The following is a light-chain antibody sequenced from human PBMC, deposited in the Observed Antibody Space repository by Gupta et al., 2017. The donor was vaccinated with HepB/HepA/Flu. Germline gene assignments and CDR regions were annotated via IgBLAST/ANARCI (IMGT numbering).Light chain of an antibody. J-gene: IGKJ1*01. CDR3: QQYGSSPRT. CDR1: ESVSSGY. Sequence: EMVLTQSTGTLSLSPGERVTLSCRASESVSSGYVAWYQQKPGQAPTLLMHTTSTRATGDPDRFSGSGAGRNFILTISGLEPEDFAVYYCQQYGSSPRTFGQGTKLEVK. V-gene: IGKV3-20*01. CDR2: TTS.